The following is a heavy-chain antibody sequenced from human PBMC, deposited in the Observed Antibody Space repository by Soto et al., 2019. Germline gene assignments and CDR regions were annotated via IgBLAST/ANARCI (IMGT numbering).Heavy chain of an antibody. CDR2: ISYDSTIK. CDR1: GFNFNIFG. D-gene: IGHD3-3*01. J-gene: IGHJ5*02. V-gene: IGHV3-30*18. CDR3: AKVEGPLTIFGGKDS. Sequence: QVQLVESGGGVVQPGRSLRLSCAASGFNFNIFGLHWVRQTPGKGLEWVAVISYDSTIKYHADSVKGRFTISRDNAKSTLYLQMDSLRTEDTAIYLCAKVEGPLTIFGGKDSWGQGALVTVSS.